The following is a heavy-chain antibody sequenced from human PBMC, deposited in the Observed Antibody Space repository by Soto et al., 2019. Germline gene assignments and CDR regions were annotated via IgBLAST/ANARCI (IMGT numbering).Heavy chain of an antibody. CDR3: AKGGSSWTEWFDP. Sequence: QVQLVQSGAEVKKPGASVKVSCKASGYPLTAKYLHWVRQAPGQGLEWMGWINPSSGGTKEAQKFRGRVPRTRETSISAGYMELSRLTSGDTAVYYCAKGGSSWTEWFDPWGQRTLVTVSS. CDR2: INPSSGGT. CDR1: GYPLTAKY. J-gene: IGHJ5*02. D-gene: IGHD6-13*01. V-gene: IGHV1-2*02.